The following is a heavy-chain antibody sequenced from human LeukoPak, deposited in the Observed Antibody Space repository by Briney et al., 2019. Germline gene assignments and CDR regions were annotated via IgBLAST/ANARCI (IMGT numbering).Heavy chain of an antibody. J-gene: IGHJ4*02. V-gene: IGHV3-23*01. CDR2: ISNSGGST. D-gene: IGHD2-15*01. Sequence: GGSLRLSCVASGFTFSSYAMSWVRQTPGKGLEWVSAISNSGGSTYNADSVKGRFTISRDSSKNTLYLQINSLRAEDTAVYYCAKRYCSGGSCCPDYWGQGTRVTVSS. CDR1: GFTFSSYA. CDR3: AKRYCSGGSCCPDY.